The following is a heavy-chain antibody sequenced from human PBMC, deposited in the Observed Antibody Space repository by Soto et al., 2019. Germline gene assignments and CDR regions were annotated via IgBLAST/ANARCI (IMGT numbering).Heavy chain of an antibody. CDR2: INPSGGST. Sequence: VSVKVSCKASGYTFXSYYMHWVRQAPGQGLEWMGIINPSGGSTSYAQKFQGRVTMTRDTSTSTVYMELSSLRSEDTAVYYCARARSSSRSKNWFDPWGQGTLVTVSS. J-gene: IGHJ5*02. CDR3: ARARSSSRSKNWFDP. V-gene: IGHV1-46*01. CDR1: GYTFXSYY. D-gene: IGHD6-13*01.